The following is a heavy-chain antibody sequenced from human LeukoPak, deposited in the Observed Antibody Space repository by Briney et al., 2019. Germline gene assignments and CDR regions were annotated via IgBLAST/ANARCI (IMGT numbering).Heavy chain of an antibody. J-gene: IGHJ4*02. CDR2: IYTSGST. V-gene: IGHV4-61*02. Sequence: SETLSLTCTVSGGSISSGSYYWSWIRQPAGTGLEWIGRIYTSGSTNYNSSLKSRVSISLDTSKNQFSLKLSSVTAADTAVYYCARVASTVTTGLTFDYWGQGTLVTVSS. CDR3: ARVASTVTTGLTFDY. CDR1: GGSISSGSYY. D-gene: IGHD4-17*01.